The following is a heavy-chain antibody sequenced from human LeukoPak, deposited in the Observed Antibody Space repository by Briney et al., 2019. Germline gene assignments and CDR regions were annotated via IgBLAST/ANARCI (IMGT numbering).Heavy chain of an antibody. J-gene: IGHJ4*02. CDR3: ARILYYKTGRSTGTFASEIDY. Sequence: PGGSLRLSCAASGFTFSSHWMHWVRQAPGKGLVWVSRINTDGSGTDYADSVKGRFTISRDNAKNPLYLQMNSLRAEDTAVYYCARILYYKTGRSTGTFASEIDYWGQGTLVTVSS. D-gene: IGHD4-11*01. V-gene: IGHV3-74*01. CDR1: GFTFSSHW. CDR2: INTDGSGT.